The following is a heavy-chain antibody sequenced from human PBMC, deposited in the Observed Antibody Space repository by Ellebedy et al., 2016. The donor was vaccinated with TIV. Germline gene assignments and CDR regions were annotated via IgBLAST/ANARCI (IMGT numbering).Heavy chain of an antibody. CDR1: GFTVSSNY. CDR3: ARGSTFNWFDP. J-gene: IGHJ5*02. V-gene: IGHV3-66*01. Sequence: PGGSLRLSCAASGFTVSSNYMSWVRQAPGKGLEWVSVIYSGGSTYYADSVKGRFTISRDNSKNTLYLQMNSLRAEDTAVYYCARGSTFNWFDPWGQGTLVTVSS. CDR2: IYSGGST. D-gene: IGHD3-3*02.